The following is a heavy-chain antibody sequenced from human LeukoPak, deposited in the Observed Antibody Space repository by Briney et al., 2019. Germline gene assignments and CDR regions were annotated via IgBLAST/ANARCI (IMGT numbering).Heavy chain of an antibody. CDR2: INHSGST. D-gene: IGHD2-21*01. CDR3: ARVSIPRSRLFDC. J-gene: IGHJ4*02. Sequence: SETLSLTCAVYGGSFSGYYWSWIRQPPGKGLEWIGEINHSGSTNYNPSLKSRVTISVDTSKNQFSLKLSSVTAADTAVYYCARVSIPRSRLFDCWGQGTLVTVSS. CDR1: GGSFSGYY. V-gene: IGHV4-34*01.